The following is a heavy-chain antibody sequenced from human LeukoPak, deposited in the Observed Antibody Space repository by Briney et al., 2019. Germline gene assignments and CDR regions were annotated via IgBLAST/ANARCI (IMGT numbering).Heavy chain of an antibody. V-gene: IGHV1-2*02. J-gene: IGHJ4*02. CDR1: GYSXTDYY. CDR2: LNPNSGDT. CDR3: ARMYYYGSGTYYGDY. Sequence: ASVKVSCKASGYSXTDYYVHWVRQAPGQGLEWVGLLNPNSGDTNYAQKFQGRVTMIRDTSTNTAYMELSRLRSDDTAVYYCARMYYYGSGTYYGDYWGQGTLVTVSS. D-gene: IGHD3-10*01.